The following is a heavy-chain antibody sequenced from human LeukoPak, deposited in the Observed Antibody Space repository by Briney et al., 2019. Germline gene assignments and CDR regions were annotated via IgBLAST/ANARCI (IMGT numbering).Heavy chain of an antibody. V-gene: IGHV3-9*01. CDR3: VSFYETY. CDR2: VSWNSGSV. Sequence: GRSLRLSCAASGFTFDDYAMHWVRQAPGKGLEWVSGVSWNSGSVGYADSVKGRFTISKDNAKNTVYLQMNNLRAEDTAVYYCVSFYETYWGRGTLVTVSS. J-gene: IGHJ4*02. CDR1: GFTFDDYA. D-gene: IGHD2/OR15-2a*01.